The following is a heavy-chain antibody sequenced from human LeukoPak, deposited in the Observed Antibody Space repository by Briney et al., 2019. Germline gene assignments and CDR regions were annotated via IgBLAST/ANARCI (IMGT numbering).Heavy chain of an antibody. V-gene: IGHV4-59*08. D-gene: IGHD2-21*01. Sequence: SETLSLTCSVSGDSISSYYWSWIRQPPGKGLEWIGYIYYSGSSYYSGSTKYSPSLKSRVTISVDTSRNQFSLKLSSVTAADTAVYYCARGRLIIDYWGQGTLVTVSS. CDR1: GDSISSYY. J-gene: IGHJ4*02. CDR2: IYYSGSSYYSGST. CDR3: ARGRLIIDY.